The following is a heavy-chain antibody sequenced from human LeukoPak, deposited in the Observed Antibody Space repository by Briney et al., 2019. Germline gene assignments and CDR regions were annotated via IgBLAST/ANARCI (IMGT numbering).Heavy chain of an antibody. D-gene: IGHD4-23*01. V-gene: IGHV4-59*01. CDR1: GGSISSYY. CDR2: IYYSGST. J-gene: IGHJ3*02. Sequence: SETLSLTCTVSGGSISSYYWSWIRQPPGKGLEWIGYIYYSGSTNYNPSLKSRVTISVDTSKNQFSLKLTSVTAADTAVYYCARHQRGNSDAFDIWGQGTMVTVSS. CDR3: ARHQRGNSDAFDI.